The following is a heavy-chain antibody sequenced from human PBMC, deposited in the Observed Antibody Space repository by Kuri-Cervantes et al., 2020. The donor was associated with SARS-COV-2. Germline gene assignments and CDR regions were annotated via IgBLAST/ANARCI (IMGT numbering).Heavy chain of an antibody. D-gene: IGHD4-11*01. J-gene: IGHJ4*02. Sequence: GWSLRLSCAASGFTFSGSAMHWVRRASGKGLEWVGRIRSKANSYATAYAASVKGRFTISRDDSKNTAYLQMNSLKTEDTAVYYCTSLSTVAPFDYWGQGTLVTVSS. V-gene: IGHV3-73*01. CDR1: GFTFSGSA. CDR2: IRSKANSYAT. CDR3: TSLSTVAPFDY.